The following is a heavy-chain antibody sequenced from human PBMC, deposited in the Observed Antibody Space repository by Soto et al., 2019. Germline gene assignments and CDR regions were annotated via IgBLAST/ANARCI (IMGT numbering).Heavy chain of an antibody. CDR2: INAGNGNT. V-gene: IGHV1-3*01. D-gene: IGHD5-18*01. CDR3: XXGLNGYLHYFDY. Sequence: QVQLVQSGAEVKKPGASVKVSCXXSXYTFTSYAMHWVRQAPGQRLEWMGWINAGNGNTKYSQKFQGRVTITRDTSASTAYMELSSXXXXXXXXXXXXXGLNGYLHYFDYWGQGTLVTVSS. CDR1: XYTFTSYA. J-gene: IGHJ4*02.